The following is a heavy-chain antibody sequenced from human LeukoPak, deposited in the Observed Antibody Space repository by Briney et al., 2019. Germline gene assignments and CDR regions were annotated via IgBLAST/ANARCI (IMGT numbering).Heavy chain of an antibody. V-gene: IGHV3-23*01. D-gene: IGHD6-19*01. CDR2: ISGSGGST. J-gene: IGHJ4*02. CDR1: GFTFSSYA. Sequence: GGSLRLSCAASGFTFSSYAMSWVRQAPGKGLEWVSAISGSGGSTYYADSVKGRFTISRDNSKNTLYLQMNSLRAEDTAVYYCARGQPRGIAVAGPFDYWGQGTLVTVSS. CDR3: ARGQPRGIAVAGPFDY.